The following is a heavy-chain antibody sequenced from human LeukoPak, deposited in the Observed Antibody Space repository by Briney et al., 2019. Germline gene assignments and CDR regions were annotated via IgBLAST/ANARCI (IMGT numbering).Heavy chain of an antibody. CDR2: ISGSGSTT. Sequence: GGSLRLSCAASGFTFSSFAMSWVRQAPGKGLDWVSAISGSGSTTYYADSVKGRFTISRDNSKNTLYLQMSSLRAGDTAVYFCAKGYCSAGSCFRRNWFDPWGQGTLVTVSS. D-gene: IGHD2-15*01. CDR1: GFTFSSFA. CDR3: AKGYCSAGSCFRRNWFDP. V-gene: IGHV3-23*01. J-gene: IGHJ5*02.